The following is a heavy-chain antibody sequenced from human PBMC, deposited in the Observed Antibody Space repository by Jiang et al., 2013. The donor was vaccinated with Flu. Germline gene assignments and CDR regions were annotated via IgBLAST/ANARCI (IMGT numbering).Heavy chain of an antibody. CDR3: VKGGSALNI. Sequence: SQTLSLTCAISGDSVSSNSAGWNWIRQSPSRGLEWLGRTYYRSKWFNDYAVSVKSRITINPDTSKNQFSLQLNSVTPEDTAVYYCVKGGSALNIWGQGTMVTVSS. CDR1: GDSVSSNSAG. J-gene: IGHJ3*02. CDR2: TYYRSKWFN. V-gene: IGHV6-1*01. D-gene: IGHD3-16*01.